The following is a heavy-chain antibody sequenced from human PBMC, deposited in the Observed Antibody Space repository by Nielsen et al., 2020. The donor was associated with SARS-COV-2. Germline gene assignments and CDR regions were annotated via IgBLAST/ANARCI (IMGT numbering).Heavy chain of an antibody. CDR2: INPSGSGT. J-gene: IGHJ6*03. D-gene: IGHD3-3*01. V-gene: IGHV3-74*01. CDR3: AGGADFWSGTQKYYMDV. Sequence: SLKLSCSASGFTFSSTWMDWVRQAPGQGLVWVSRINPSGSGTAYADSVTGRSAVSRDNAENTVVLQIPSLRVEDTALYYCAGGADFWSGTQKYYMDVWGKGTTVTVSS. CDR1: GFTFSSTW.